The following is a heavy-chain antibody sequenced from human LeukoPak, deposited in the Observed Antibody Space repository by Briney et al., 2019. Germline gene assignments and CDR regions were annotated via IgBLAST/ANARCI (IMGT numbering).Heavy chain of an antibody. CDR1: GYTFTSYG. J-gene: IGHJ5*02. V-gene: IGHV1-18*01. CDR3: SRARGGSELQSRWFDP. Sequence: SVKVSCKASGYTFTSYGISWVRQAPGQGLEWMGCISAYNGNTNYAQKLQGRVTMTTDTSTSTAYMELRSLRSDDTAVYYCSRARGGSELQSRWFDPCGQGTLVTVSS. CDR2: ISAYNGNT. D-gene: IGHD1-26*01.